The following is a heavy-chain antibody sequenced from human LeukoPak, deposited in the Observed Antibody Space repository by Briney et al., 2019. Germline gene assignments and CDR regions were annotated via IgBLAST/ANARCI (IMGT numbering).Heavy chain of an antibody. Sequence: SETLSPTCTVSGGSISSGDYYWSWIRQPPGKGLEWIGYIYYSGSTYYNPSLKSRVTISVDTSKNQFSLKLSSVTAADTAVYYCASLNWNLKLHFRYWGQGTLVTVSS. CDR1: GGSISSGDYY. D-gene: IGHD1-20*01. CDR3: ASLNWNLKLHFRY. J-gene: IGHJ4*02. CDR2: IYYSGST. V-gene: IGHV4-30-4*08.